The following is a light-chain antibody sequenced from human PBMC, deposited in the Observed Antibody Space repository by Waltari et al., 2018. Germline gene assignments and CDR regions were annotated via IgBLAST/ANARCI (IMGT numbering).Light chain of an antibody. Sequence: QLVLTQSPSASASLGASVKLTCTLSSGHSTYTIAWHQQQPEKGPRYLMRVNSDGTHSKGDGILNRFSGSTSGGERHLTISSLQSEDEADYYCQTWGTGTVVFGGGTKLTVL. J-gene: IGLJ2*01. CDR2: VNSDGTH. CDR1: SGHSTYT. V-gene: IGLV4-69*01. CDR3: QTWGTGTVV.